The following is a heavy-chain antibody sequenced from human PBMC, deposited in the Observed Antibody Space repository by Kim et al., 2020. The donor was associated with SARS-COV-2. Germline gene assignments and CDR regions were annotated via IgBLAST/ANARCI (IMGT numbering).Heavy chain of an antibody. Sequence: YHQKFQGRGTITAEKSTSTAYMELSSMRSEDTAVYYCARGRYSGSLYFDYWGQGTLVTVSS. V-gene: IGHV1-69*04. D-gene: IGHD1-26*01. J-gene: IGHJ4*02. CDR3: ARGRYSGSLYFDY.